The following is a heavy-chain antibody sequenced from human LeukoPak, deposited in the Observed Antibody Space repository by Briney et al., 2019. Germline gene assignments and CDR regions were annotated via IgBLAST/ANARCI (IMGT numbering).Heavy chain of an antibody. CDR3: ARVNYYGSGSCQYYFDY. V-gene: IGHV4-31*03. Sequence: SETLSLTCTVSGGSISSGGYYWSWIRQHPGKGLEWIGYIYYSGSTYYNPSLKSRVTISVDTSKNQFSLKLSSVTAADTAVYYCARVNYYGSGSCQYYFDYWGQGTLVTVSS. D-gene: IGHD3-10*01. CDR1: GGSISSGGYY. CDR2: IYYSGST. J-gene: IGHJ4*02.